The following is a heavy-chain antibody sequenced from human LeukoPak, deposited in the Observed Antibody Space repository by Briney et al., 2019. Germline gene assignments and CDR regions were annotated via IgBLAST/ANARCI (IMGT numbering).Heavy chain of an antibody. D-gene: IGHD3-22*01. CDR3: ARAWYYYDSSGYYPFDY. CDR1: GESFSTYY. V-gene: IGHV4-34*01. J-gene: IGHJ4*02. Sequence: PSETLSLTCAVYGESFSTYYWSWIRQPPGKGLEWIGEINHSGSTNYNPSLKSRVTISVDTSKNQFSLKLSSVTAADTAVYYCARAWYYYDSSGYYPFDYWGQGTLVTVSS. CDR2: INHSGST.